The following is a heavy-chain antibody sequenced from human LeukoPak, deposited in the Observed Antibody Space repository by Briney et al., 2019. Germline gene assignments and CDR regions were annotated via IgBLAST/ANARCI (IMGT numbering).Heavy chain of an antibody. J-gene: IGHJ4*02. CDR2: IESYSDGGTA. V-gene: IGHV3-15*04. CDR1: GFTFSDAC. D-gene: IGHD6-19*01. CDR3: AKDLGSSGWYIDY. Sequence: GGSLRLSCIASGFTFSDACMSWVRQAPGKGLEWVARIESYSDGGTADYAAPVKGRFTISRDNSKNTLYLQMNSLRAEDTAVYYCAKDLGSSGWYIDYWGQGTLVTVSS.